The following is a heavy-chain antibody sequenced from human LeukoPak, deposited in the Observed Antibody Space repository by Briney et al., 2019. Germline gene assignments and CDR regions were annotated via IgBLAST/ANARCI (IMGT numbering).Heavy chain of an antibody. CDR3: ARDKKSGESSEIDY. CDR2: ISRDGTIT. D-gene: IGHD3-10*01. CDR1: GFTFSNYW. Sequence: GGSLRLSCAASGFTFSNYWVHWVRQAPGKGLVWVSRISRDGTITKYADSVKGRFTVSRDNAKNTLNLQMNSLRAEDTAVYYCARDKKSGESSEIDYWGQGTLVTVSS. J-gene: IGHJ4*02. V-gene: IGHV3-74*03.